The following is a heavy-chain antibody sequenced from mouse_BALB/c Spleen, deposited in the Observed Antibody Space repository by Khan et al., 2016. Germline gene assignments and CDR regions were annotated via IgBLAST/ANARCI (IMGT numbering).Heavy chain of an antibody. V-gene: IGHV9-3-1*01. Sequence: QFQLVQSGPELKKPGKTVKISCKASGYTFTNYGMNWVKQAPGKGLKWMGWINTYSGESTYADDFKGRFAFSLETSANTAYLQINNLKNEDTATXFGARYRYYYGSSRYFDVWGAGTTVTVSS. CDR2: INTYSGES. J-gene: IGHJ1*01. CDR3: ARYRYYYGSSRYFDV. CDR1: GYTFTNYG. D-gene: IGHD1-1*01.